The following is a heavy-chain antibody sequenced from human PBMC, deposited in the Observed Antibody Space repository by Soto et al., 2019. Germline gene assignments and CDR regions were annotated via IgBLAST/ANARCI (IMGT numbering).Heavy chain of an antibody. V-gene: IGHV3-21*01. CDR1: GFTFSTYN. D-gene: IGHD2-15*01. Sequence: EVQLVESGGGLVKPGGSLRLSCAASGFTFSTYNMNWVRQAPGKGLEWVSSINSGSDFISYADSVKGRFTISRDNAKNSLFLQLNSLRAEDTAEYYCAREWDTCSGGCCYSGIYAWGQGTLVTVSS. J-gene: IGHJ5*02. CDR2: INSGSDFI. CDR3: AREWDTCSGGCCYSGIYA.